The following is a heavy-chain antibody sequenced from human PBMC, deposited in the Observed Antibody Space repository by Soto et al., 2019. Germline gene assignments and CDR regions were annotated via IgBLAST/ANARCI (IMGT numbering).Heavy chain of an antibody. V-gene: IGHV5-51*01. J-gene: IGHJ6*02. CDR3: ARSGYSYGPRDYYYGMDV. Sequence: GESLKISCKGSGYSFTSYWIGWVRQMPGKGLEWMGIIYPGDSDTRYSPSFQGQVTISADKSISTAYLQWSSLKASDTAMYYCARSGYSYGPRDYYYGMDVWRHGTTVTVSS. CDR2: IYPGDSDT. D-gene: IGHD5-18*01. CDR1: GYSFTSYW.